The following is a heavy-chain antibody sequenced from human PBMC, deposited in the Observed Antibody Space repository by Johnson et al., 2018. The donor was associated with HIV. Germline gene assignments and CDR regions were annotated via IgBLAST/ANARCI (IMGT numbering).Heavy chain of an antibody. Sequence: VQLVESGGGVVRPGGSLRLSCAASGFTVSSNYMSWVRQAPGKGLEWVAVISYDGSNKYYADSVKGRFTISRDNSKNTLYLQMNSLRAEDTAVYYCAKDVGNYWPNAFDIWGQGTTVTVSS. V-gene: IGHV3-30*18. CDR3: AKDVGNYWPNAFDI. D-gene: IGHD3-22*01. CDR1: GFTVSSNY. CDR2: ISYDGSNK. J-gene: IGHJ3*02.